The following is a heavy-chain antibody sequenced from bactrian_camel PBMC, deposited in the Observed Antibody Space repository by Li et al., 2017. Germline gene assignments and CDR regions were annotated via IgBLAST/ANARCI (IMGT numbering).Heavy chain of an antibody. Sequence: HVQLVESGGGSVQVGGSLRLSCVASGGIGDSTCMGWFRQTPGKEREAVATIYLHGPMTYYADSVKGRFFISRDAVKDTVHLQMNDLKPDDTAVYYCAADDGGSSPERVTDFGYSGQGTQVTVS. J-gene: IGHJ6*01. CDR3: AADDGGSSPERVTDFGY. CDR2: IYLHGPMT. V-gene: IGHV3S54*01. D-gene: IGHD2*01. CDR1: GGIGDSTC.